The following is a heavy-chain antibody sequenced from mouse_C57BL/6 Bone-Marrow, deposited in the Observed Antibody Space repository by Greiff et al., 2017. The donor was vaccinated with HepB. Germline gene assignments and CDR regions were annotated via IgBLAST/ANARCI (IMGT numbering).Heavy chain of an antibody. V-gene: IGHV1-59*01. Sequence: QVQLQQPGAELVRPGTSVKLSCKASGYTFTSYWMHWVKQRPGQGLEWIGVIDPSDSYTNYNQKFKGKATLTVDTSSSTAYMQLSSLTSEDSAVYYCARSGPLYDGGGCWYFDVWGTGTTVTVSS. D-gene: IGHD2-12*01. CDR3: ARSGPLYDGGGCWYFDV. CDR1: GYTFTSYW. CDR2: IDPSDSYT. J-gene: IGHJ1*03.